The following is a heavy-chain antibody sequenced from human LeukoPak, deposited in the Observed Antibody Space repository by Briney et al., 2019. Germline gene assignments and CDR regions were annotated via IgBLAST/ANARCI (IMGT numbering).Heavy chain of an antibody. D-gene: IGHD4-17*01. CDR2: ISAYNGNT. V-gene: IGHV1-18*01. CDR1: GYTFTSYG. J-gene: IGHJ4*02. CDR3: ARPKKDYGDYLFDY. Sequence: ASVKVSCKASGYTFTSYGISWVRQAPGQGLEWMGWISAYNGNTNYAQKLQGRVTMTTDTSTSTAYMELRSLRSDDTAVYYCARPKKDYGDYLFDYWGQGTLVTVSS.